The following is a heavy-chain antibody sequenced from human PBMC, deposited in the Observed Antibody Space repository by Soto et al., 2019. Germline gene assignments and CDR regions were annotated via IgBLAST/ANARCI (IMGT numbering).Heavy chain of an antibody. CDR3: ASELDYGSNSETFDI. Sequence: EVQVVQSGAEVKKPGESLKISCKVSGYNFNNYWIAWVRQMPGKGLEWMGIIHPSKSSTRYSPSVEGQVTISADEHSSTPYLRWSTMKASDTAMYYCASELDYGSNSETFDIWGQGTMVTVSS. V-gene: IGHV5-51*04. CDR1: GYNFNNYW. J-gene: IGHJ3*02. D-gene: IGHD4-17*01. CDR2: IHPSKSST.